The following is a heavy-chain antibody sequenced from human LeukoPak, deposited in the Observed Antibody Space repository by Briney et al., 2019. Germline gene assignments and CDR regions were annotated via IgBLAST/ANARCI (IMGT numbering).Heavy chain of an antibody. CDR1: GFTFSGSA. CDR3: TRHGSSSGG. Sequence: GGSLRLSCAAPGFTFSGSAMHWVRQASGKGLEWVGRIRSKANSYATAYAASVKGRFTISRDDSKNTAYLQMDSLKTEDTAVYYCTRHGSSSGGGGQGTLVTVSS. D-gene: IGHD6-6*01. CDR2: IRSKANSYAT. J-gene: IGHJ4*02. V-gene: IGHV3-73*01.